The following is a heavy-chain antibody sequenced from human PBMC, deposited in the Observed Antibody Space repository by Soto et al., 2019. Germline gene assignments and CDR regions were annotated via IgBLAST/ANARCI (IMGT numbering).Heavy chain of an antibody. D-gene: IGHD1-7*01. J-gene: IGHJ5*02. Sequence: ASVKVSSKASGYTFTSYGISWVRQAPGQGLEWMGWISAYNGNTNYAQKLQGRVTMTTDTSTSTAYMELRSLRSDDTAVYYCALGSITGTDSWFDPWGQGTLVTVSS. CDR2: ISAYNGNT. CDR3: ALGSITGTDSWFDP. CDR1: GYTFTSYG. V-gene: IGHV1-18*01.